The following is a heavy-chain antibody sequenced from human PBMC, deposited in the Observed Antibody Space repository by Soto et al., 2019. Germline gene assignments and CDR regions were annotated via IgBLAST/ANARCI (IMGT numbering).Heavy chain of an antibody. CDR1: GGSY. CDR2: IYDSGNT. Sequence: SETLSLTSTVSGGSYWSRVRHRPGKGLEWIGYIYDSGNTRYNPSLTSRVAVSLDTSKKQFFLMLTSVTAADTAVYYCARKTGYEVLDFWGQGTLVTSPQ. D-gene: IGHD5-12*01. J-gene: IGHJ4*02. V-gene: IGHV4-59*06. CDR3: ARKTGYEVLDF.